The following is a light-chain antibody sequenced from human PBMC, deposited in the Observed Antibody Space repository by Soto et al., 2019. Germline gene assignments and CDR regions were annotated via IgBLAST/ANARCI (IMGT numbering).Light chain of an antibody. V-gene: IGKV3-20*01. CDR2: GTS. CDR3: HQYGDSPLT. CDR1: QSVYNDR. J-gene: IGKJ4*01. Sequence: DIVLTQSPGTLSLSPGERATVSCRASQSVYNDRLAWYQQKPGQAPRLLIFGTSSSATDIPDRFSGGGSGTDFTLTITRLEPEDFAVYYCHQYGDSPLTFGGGTKVESK.